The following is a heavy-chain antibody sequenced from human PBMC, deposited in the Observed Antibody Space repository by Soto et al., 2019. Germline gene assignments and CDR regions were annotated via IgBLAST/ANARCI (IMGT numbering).Heavy chain of an antibody. CDR3: VRELSRGWFDP. D-gene: IGHD2-15*01. Sequence: QVRLQESGPGLVKPSETLSLTCTVSNDSISSYYWSWIRQPPGKGLEWIGYIFYSGTTKYNPSLKSRVTISVDRSKSQFSLKLTSVTAADTAVYYCVRELSRGWFDPWGQGTLVTVSS. J-gene: IGHJ5*02. V-gene: IGHV4-59*01. CDR2: IFYSGTT. CDR1: NDSISSYY.